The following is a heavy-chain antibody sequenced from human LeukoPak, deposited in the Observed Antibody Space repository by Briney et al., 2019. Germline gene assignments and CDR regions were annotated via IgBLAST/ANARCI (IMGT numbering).Heavy chain of an antibody. D-gene: IGHD1-26*01. J-gene: IGHJ4*02. CDR1: GFTFSSYA. CDR2: ISYDGSNK. Sequence: GGSLRLSCAASGFTFSSYAMHWVRQAPGKGPEWVAVISYDGSNKYYADSVKGRFTISRDNSKNTLYLQMNSLRAEDTAVYYCARDPQSLIVGATYFDYWGQGTLVTVSS. CDR3: ARDPQSLIVGATYFDY. V-gene: IGHV3-30-3*01.